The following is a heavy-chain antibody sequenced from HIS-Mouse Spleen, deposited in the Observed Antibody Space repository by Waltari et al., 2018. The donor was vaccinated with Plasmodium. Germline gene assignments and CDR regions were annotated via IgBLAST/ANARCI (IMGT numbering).Heavy chain of an antibody. D-gene: IGHD6-13*01. Sequence: QVQLQESGPGLVKPSQTLSLTCTVSGGSISSCGYYWSWIRQHPGKGLEWIGYIYYSGSTYYNPSLKSRVTISVDTSKNQFSLKLSSVTAADTAVYYCARSIAATVTFYFDYWGQGTLVTVSS. J-gene: IGHJ4*02. V-gene: IGHV4-31*03. CDR3: ARSIAATVTFYFDY. CDR2: IYYSGST. CDR1: GGSISSCGYY.